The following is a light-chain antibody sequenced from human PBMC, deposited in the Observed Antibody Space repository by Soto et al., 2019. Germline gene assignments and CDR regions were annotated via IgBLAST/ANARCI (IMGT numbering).Light chain of an antibody. V-gene: IGLV2-14*01. CDR1: SSDVGGYNY. Sequence: QSALTQPASVSGSPGQSITISCTGTSSDVGGYNYVSWYQQQSGKAPKLMIHEVSNRPSGVSNCFSGSKSGNTASLTISGLQAEDEADYYCSSYTSSRAYVFGIGTKLTVL. CDR3: SSYTSSRAYV. CDR2: EVS. J-gene: IGLJ1*01.